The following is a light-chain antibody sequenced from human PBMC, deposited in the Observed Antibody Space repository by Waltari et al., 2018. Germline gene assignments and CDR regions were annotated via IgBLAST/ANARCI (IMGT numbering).Light chain of an antibody. V-gene: IGLV3-1*01. CDR2: QDY. J-gene: IGLJ1*01. CDR3: QAWDTSTALYV. CDR1: KLGDKF. Sequence: SYDLTQPPSVSVSPGQTATITCSGHKLGDKFACWYQQKPGQSPVLVIYQDYKRPSGIPARFSGSNSGNTATLTISGTQPMDEADYYCQAWDTSTALYVFGPGTKVTVL.